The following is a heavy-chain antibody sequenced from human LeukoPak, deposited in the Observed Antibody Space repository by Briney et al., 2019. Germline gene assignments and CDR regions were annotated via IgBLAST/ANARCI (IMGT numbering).Heavy chain of an antibody. CDR2: TYYRSKWYN. CDR3: ARGVYDFWSGYTPQYYFDY. D-gene: IGHD3-3*01. V-gene: IGHV6-1*01. CDR1: GDSVSSNSAA. Sequence: SQTLSLTCAISGDSVSSNSAAWNWIRQSPSRGLEWLGRTYYRSKWYNDYAVSVKSRITINPDTSKNQFSLQLNSVTPEDTAVYYCARGVYDFWSGYTPQYYFDYWGQGTLVTVSS. J-gene: IGHJ4*02.